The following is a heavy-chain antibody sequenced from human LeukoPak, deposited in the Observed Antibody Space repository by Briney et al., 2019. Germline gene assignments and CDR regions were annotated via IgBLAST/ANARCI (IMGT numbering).Heavy chain of an antibody. J-gene: IGHJ6*02. CDR1: GFTFSSYA. CDR2: ISYDGSNK. V-gene: IGHV3-30-3*01. D-gene: IGHD3-9*01. Sequence: GGSLRLSCAASGFTFSSYAMHWVRQAPGKGLEWVAVISYDGSNKYYADSVKGRFTISRDNSKNTLYLQMNSLRAEDTAVYYCARDNRRYFDWLLLSIEFYGMDVWGQGTTVTVSS. CDR3: ARDNRRYFDWLLLSIEFYGMDV.